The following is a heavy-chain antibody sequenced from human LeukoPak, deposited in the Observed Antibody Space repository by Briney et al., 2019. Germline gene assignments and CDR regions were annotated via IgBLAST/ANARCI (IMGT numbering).Heavy chain of an antibody. CDR3: ATDLMVRARKDY. CDR1: GFTFSSYG. D-gene: IGHD3-10*01. V-gene: IGHV3-23*01. CDR2: ISGSGGST. J-gene: IGHJ4*02. Sequence: GGSLRLSCAASGFTFSSYGMSWVRQAPGKGLEWVSAISGSGGSTYYADSVKGRFTISRDNSKNTLYLQMNSLRAEDTAVYYCATDLMVRARKDYWGQGTLVTVSS.